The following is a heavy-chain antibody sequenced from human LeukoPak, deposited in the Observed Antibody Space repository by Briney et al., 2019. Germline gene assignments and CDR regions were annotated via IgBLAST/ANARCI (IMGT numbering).Heavy chain of an antibody. D-gene: IGHD1-1*01. J-gene: IGHJ3*02. V-gene: IGHV1-69*05. CDR3: VRGGAHWDAFDI. CDR1: GGTFSSYA. Sequence: SVKVSCKASGGTFSSYAISWVRQAPGQGLEWMGGIIPIFGTANYAQKFQGRVTITTDESTSTAYMELSSLRSEDTAVYYCVRGGAHWDAFDIWGQGTMVTVSS. CDR2: IIPIFGTA.